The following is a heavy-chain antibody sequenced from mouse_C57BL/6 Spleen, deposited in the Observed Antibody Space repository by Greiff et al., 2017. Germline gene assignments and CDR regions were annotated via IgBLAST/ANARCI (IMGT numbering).Heavy chain of an antibody. CDR1: GFNIKNTY. CDR2: IDPANGNT. Sequence: EVQLQQSVAELVRPGASVKLSCTASGFNIKNTYMHWVKQRPEQGLEWIGRIDPANGNTKYAPKFQGKATITADTSSNTAYLQLSSLTSEDTAIYYCARKAYYSNYPWYFDVWGTGTTVTVSS. J-gene: IGHJ1*03. CDR3: ARKAYYSNYPWYFDV. V-gene: IGHV14-3*01. D-gene: IGHD2-5*01.